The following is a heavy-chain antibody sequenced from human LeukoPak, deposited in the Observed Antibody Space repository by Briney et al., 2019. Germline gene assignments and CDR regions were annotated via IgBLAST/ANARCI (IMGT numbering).Heavy chain of an antibody. CDR2: IYYSGST. CDR3: ARDYGYYDFWSGYFY. V-gene: IGHV4-39*07. Sequence: PSETLSLTCTVSGGSISSSSYYWGWIRQPPGKGLEWIGSIYYSGSTYYNPSLKSRVTISVDTSKNQFSLKLSSVTAADTAVYYCARDYGYYDFWSGYFYWGQGTLVTVSS. J-gene: IGHJ4*02. CDR1: GGSISSSSYY. D-gene: IGHD3-3*01.